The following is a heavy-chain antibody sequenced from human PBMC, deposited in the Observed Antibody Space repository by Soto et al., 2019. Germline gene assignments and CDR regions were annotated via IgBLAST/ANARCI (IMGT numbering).Heavy chain of an antibody. V-gene: IGHV4-59*11. CDR1: GGSMSSHY. Sequence: TSETLSLTCTVSGGSMSSHYWTWLRQPPGKGLEWIGYISYSGSTYYNPSLKSRVTISAGTSRNQFSLKLSSVIAADTAVYYCARADPDASVGYWGQGTLVTVSS. CDR2: ISYSGST. D-gene: IGHD3-16*01. J-gene: IGHJ4*02. CDR3: ARADPDASVGY.